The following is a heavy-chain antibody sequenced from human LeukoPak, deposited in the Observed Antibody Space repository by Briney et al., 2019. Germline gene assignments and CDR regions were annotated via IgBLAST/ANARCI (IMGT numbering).Heavy chain of an antibody. Sequence: GGSLRLSCAASGFTFSSYGLHWVRQAPGKGLEWLAVISYDGSNKYYADSVKGRFTISRDNSKNTLYLQMNSLRAEDTAVYYCAKDARWLVPSLWGQGTLVTVSS. CDR2: ISYDGSNK. CDR3: AKDARWLVPSL. J-gene: IGHJ4*02. V-gene: IGHV3-30*18. D-gene: IGHD6-19*01. CDR1: GFTFSSYG.